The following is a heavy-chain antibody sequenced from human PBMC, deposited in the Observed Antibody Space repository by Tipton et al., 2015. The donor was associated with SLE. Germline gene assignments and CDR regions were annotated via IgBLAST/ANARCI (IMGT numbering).Heavy chain of an antibody. J-gene: IGHJ4*02. CDR1: GGSVSSGSYY. V-gene: IGHV4-61*01. CDR2: IYYSGST. Sequence: TLSLTCTVSGGSVSSGSYYWSWIRQPPGKGLEWIGYIYYSGSTNYNPSLKSRVTMSVDTSKNQFSLKLSSVTAADTAVYYCARGVVAGPSGFDYWGQGTLVTVSS. D-gene: IGHD6-19*01. CDR3: ARGVVAGPSGFDY.